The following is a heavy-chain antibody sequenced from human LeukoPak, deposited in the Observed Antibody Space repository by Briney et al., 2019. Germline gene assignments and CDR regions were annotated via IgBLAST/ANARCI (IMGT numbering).Heavy chain of an antibody. V-gene: IGHV1-18*01. CDR1: GYTFDTSS. D-gene: IGHD1-1*01. J-gene: IGHJ3*02. CDR3: TRVRNSNNWWGAFDI. Sequence: ASVKVSCKAFGYTFDTSSISWVRQAPGQRLEWMGWISPNNGNTHYAQGVQGRVTMTTDTSRSTAYMELRSLRSDGTAVYYCTRVRNSNNWWGAFDIWGQGTMVTVSS. CDR2: ISPNNGNT.